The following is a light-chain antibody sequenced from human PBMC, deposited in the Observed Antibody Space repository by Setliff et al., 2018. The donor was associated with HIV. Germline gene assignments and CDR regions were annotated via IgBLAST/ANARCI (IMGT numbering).Light chain of an antibody. CDR3: SSYAGSSYV. CDR1: SSDVGGYNY. Sequence: SVLTQSPSASGSPGQSVTISCTGTSSDVGGYNYVSWHQQHPGKAPKVIIYEVSKRPSGVPDRFSGSKSGNTASLTVSGLQAEDEADYYCSSYAGSSYVFGSGTKVTVL. CDR2: EVS. J-gene: IGLJ1*01. V-gene: IGLV2-8*01.